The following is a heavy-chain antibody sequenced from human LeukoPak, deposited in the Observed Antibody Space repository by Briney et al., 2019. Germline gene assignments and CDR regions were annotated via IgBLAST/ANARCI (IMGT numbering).Heavy chain of an antibody. V-gene: IGHV3-9*03. CDR3: AKGLGVASLIVDALDM. CDR2: ITWNSGSG. J-gene: IGHJ3*02. CDR1: GFTFRDYA. D-gene: IGHD3/OR15-3a*01. Sequence: PGGSLRLSCAASGFTFRDYAMHWVRQVPGKGLEWVSGITWNSGSGLYADSVRGRFTISRDNAKNSLYLQMNSLRPEDMAFYSCAKGLGVASLIVDALDMWGQGTMVTV.